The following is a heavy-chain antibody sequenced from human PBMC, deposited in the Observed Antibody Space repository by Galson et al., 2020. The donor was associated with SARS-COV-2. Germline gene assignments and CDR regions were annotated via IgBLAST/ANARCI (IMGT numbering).Heavy chain of an antibody. Sequence: SETLSLTCTVSGGSISSGGYYWSWIRQHPGKGLEWIGYIYYSGSTYYNPSLKSRVTISVDTSKNQFSLKLSSVTAADTAVYYCARGLLGDYGDYGDYYYYYYMDVWGKGTTVTVSS. D-gene: IGHD4-17*01. CDR3: ARGLLGDYGDYGDYYYYYYMDV. CDR2: IYYSGST. CDR1: GGSISSGGYY. V-gene: IGHV4-31*03. J-gene: IGHJ6*03.